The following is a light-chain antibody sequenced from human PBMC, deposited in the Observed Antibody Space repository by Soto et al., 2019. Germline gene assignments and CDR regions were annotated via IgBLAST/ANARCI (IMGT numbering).Light chain of an antibody. CDR2: GVT. V-gene: IGLV2-14*03. Sequence: QSVLTQPASVSGSPGQSITIPCTGTSSDVGGYNSVSWYQQHPGKAPKLLIYGVTNRPSGVSDRFSGSKSGNTASLTISGLQAEDEADYYCISYRSRSTPHYVFGTGTKVTDX. CDR3: ISYRSRSTPHYV. CDR1: SSDVGGYNS. J-gene: IGLJ1*01.